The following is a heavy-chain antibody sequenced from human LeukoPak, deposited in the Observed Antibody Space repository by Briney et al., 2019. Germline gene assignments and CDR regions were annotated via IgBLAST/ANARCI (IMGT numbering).Heavy chain of an antibody. CDR3: ANFKPPAPDALDI. CDR2: ISGSGTTI. CDR1: GFNSNEYS. D-gene: IGHD1-14*01. J-gene: IGHJ3*02. Sequence: GGSLRLSCAASGFNSNEYSVNWVRQAPGKGLEWISYISGSGTTIYYAASVKGRCTTSRDNAQNLVYLQMDSLRAEDTAVYYCANFKPPAPDALDIWGQGTWITVSS. V-gene: IGHV3-48*04.